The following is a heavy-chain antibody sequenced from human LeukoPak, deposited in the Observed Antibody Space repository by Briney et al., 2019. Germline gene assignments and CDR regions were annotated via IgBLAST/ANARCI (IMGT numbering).Heavy chain of an antibody. V-gene: IGHV1-18*01. Sequence: ASVKVSCKASGYTFTSYGISWVRQAPGQGLEWTGWISAYNGNTNYAQKLQGRVTMTTDTSTSTAYMELRSLRSDDTAVYYCARDGDSSGYYPSDYWGQGTLVTVSS. D-gene: IGHD3-22*01. J-gene: IGHJ4*02. CDR3: ARDGDSSGYYPSDY. CDR1: GYTFTSYG. CDR2: ISAYNGNT.